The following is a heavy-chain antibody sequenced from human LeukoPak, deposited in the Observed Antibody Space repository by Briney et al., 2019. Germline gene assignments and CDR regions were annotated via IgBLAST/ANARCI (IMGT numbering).Heavy chain of an antibody. Sequence: GGSLRLACAASVLTFSSYWMSWVRQAPVKGLEWVANINEDGSEKYYVDSVKGRFTISRDNAKNSLYVQMNSLRAEDTAVYYCARDHRGYSYGSEQYHYYYMDVWGKGTTVTVSS. CDR3: ARDHRGYSYGSEQYHYYYMDV. D-gene: IGHD5-18*01. V-gene: IGHV3-7*01. J-gene: IGHJ6*03. CDR1: VLTFSSYW. CDR2: INEDGSEK.